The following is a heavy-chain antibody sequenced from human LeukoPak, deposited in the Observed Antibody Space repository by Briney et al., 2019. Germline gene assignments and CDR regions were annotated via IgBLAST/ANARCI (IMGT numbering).Heavy chain of an antibody. CDR1: GGSFSGYY. CDR3: ARLSSGWPYYFDY. CDR2: INHSGST. J-gene: IGHJ4*02. D-gene: IGHD6-19*01. V-gene: IGHV4-34*01. Sequence: SETLSLTCAVYGGSFSGYYWSWIRQPPGKGLEWIGEINHSGSTNYNPSLKSRVTISVDTSKNQFSLKLSSVTAADTAVYYCARLSSGWPYYFDYWAREPWSPSPQ.